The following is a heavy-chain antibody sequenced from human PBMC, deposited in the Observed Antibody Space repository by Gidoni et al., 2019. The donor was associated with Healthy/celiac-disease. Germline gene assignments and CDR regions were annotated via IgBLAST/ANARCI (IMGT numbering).Heavy chain of an antibody. CDR3: ARGPRGVGDYALDY. CDR2: ISYDESNK. CDR1: RFPLRSYA. Sequence: QVQLVESGGGVVQPGRSRRLSCAASRFPLRSYAMHWVRQAPGKGLEWLAVISYDESNKYYADSVKGRFTISRDNSKNPLYLQMNSLRAEDTAVYYCARGPRGVGDYALDYWGQGTLVTVSS. V-gene: IGHV3-30-3*01. D-gene: IGHD3-16*01. J-gene: IGHJ4*02.